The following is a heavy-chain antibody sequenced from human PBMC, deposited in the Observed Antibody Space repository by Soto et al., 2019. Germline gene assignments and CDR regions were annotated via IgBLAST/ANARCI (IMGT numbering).Heavy chain of an antibody. CDR3: ARGGCISTSCYSLGYYYYGMDV. CDR2: ISYDGSNK. J-gene: IGHJ6*02. Sequence: PGGSLILSCAASGFTFSSYAMHWVRQAPGKGLEWVAVISYDGSNKYYADSVKGRFTISRDNSKNTLYLQMNSLRAEDTAVYYCARGGCISTSCYSLGYYYYGMDVWGQGTTVTVS. V-gene: IGHV3-30-3*01. CDR1: GFTFSSYA. D-gene: IGHD2-2*01.